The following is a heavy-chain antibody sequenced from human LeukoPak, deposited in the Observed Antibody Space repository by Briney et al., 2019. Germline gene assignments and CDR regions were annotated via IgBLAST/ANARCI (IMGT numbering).Heavy chain of an antibody. J-gene: IGHJ4*02. CDR3: ARRYYYNLGSFPFDF. CDR2: IHNSGTT. D-gene: IGHD3-10*01. CDR1: VIGYF. V-gene: IGHV4-34*01. Sequence: SETLSLTCAVSVIGYFWSWIRQSSGTGLEWIGEIHNSGTTNYNPSLNSRVTISEDTSKNQFYLNLSSVTAADTAVYYCARRYYYNLGSFPFDFWGQGTLVTVSS.